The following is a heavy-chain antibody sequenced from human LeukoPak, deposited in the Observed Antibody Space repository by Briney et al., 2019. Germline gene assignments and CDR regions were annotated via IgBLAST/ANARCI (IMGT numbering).Heavy chain of an antibody. Sequence: SETLSPTCTVSGGSISSSSYYWGWIRQPPGKGLEWIGSIYYSGSTYYNPSLKSRVTISVDTSKNQFSLKLSSVTAADTAVYYCARTKIATIWVGAAFDIWGQGTMVTVSS. CDR1: GGSISSSSYY. J-gene: IGHJ3*02. V-gene: IGHV4-39*07. D-gene: IGHD5-24*01. CDR2: IYYSGST. CDR3: ARTKIATIWVGAAFDI.